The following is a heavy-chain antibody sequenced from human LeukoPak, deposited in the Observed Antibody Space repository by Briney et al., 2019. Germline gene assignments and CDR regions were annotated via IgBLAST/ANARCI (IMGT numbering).Heavy chain of an antibody. CDR3: ASAWSAAAPYAFDI. J-gene: IGHJ3*02. Sequence: GASVKVSCKASGYTFTSYGISWVRQAPGQGLEWMGWISAYNGNTNYAQKFQGRVTITTDESTSTAYMELSSLRSEDTAVYYCASAWSAAAPYAFDIWGQGIMVTVSS. D-gene: IGHD2-2*01. CDR2: ISAYNGNT. CDR1: GYTFTSYG. V-gene: IGHV1-18*01.